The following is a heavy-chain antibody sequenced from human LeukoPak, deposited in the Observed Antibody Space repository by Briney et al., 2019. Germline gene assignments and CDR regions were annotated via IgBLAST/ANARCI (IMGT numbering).Heavy chain of an antibody. D-gene: IGHD5-24*01. V-gene: IGHV1-69*05. Sequence: SVKVSCKASGGTFSSYAISWVRQAPGQGLEWMGRIIPIFGTANYAQKFQGRVTITTDESTSTAYMELSSLRSEDTAVYYCARDPERRDGYNYPIDAFDIWGQGTMVTDSS. CDR3: ARDPERRDGYNYPIDAFDI. J-gene: IGHJ3*02. CDR2: IIPIFGTA. CDR1: GGTFSSYA.